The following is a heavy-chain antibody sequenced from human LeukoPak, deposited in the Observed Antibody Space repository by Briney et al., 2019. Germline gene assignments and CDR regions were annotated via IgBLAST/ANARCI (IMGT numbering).Heavy chain of an antibody. CDR2: ISGSGGNT. CDR1: GFTFSSYA. Sequence: PGGSLRLSCAASGFTFSSYAMSWVRQAPGKGLEWVSTISGSGGNTYYADSVKGRFTISRDKAKNTVYLQMNSLRAEDTAVYYCANGGYSSSWSPFDYWGQGTLVTVSS. J-gene: IGHJ4*02. D-gene: IGHD6-13*01. CDR3: ANGGYSSSWSPFDY. V-gene: IGHV3-23*01.